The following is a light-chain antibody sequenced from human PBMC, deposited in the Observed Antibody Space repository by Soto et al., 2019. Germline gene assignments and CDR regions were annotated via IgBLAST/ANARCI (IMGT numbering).Light chain of an antibody. CDR2: DIS. Sequence: ETVLTQSPGTLSLSPGERATLSCRARQNIHNNYLAWYQQKPGQAPRLLIYDISTRATGIPDRFSGSGSGTDFTLTISRLEPEDFAVYYCQRYDTAKTFGQGTKVEIK. J-gene: IGKJ1*01. V-gene: IGKV3-20*01. CDR3: QRYDTAKT. CDR1: QNIHNNY.